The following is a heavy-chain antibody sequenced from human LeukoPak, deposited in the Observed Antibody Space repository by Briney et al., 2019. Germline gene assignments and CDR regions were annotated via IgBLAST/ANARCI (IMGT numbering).Heavy chain of an antibody. J-gene: IGHJ4*02. CDR3: ARVRSGYYFDY. CDR1: GVSISAYY. Sequence: SETLSLTCSVSGVSISAYYWSWIRQPAGKGLEWIGRIYPGESIYASENTNYNPSLKSRVSMSGDTSKNQFSLKLSSVTAADTAVYYCARVRSGYYFDYWGQGTLVTVSS. D-gene: IGHD3-22*01. V-gene: IGHV4-4*07. CDR2: IYPGESIYASENT.